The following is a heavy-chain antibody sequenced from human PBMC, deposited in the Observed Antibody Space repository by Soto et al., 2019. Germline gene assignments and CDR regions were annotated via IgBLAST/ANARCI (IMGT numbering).Heavy chain of an antibody. Sequence: PGGSLRLSCAASGFRFSDAWMTWVRQVPGRGLEWVGRIKSKARDGATDYAAAVKGRFTISRDDSKNTLYLQMHSLTAEDTAVYLCSPDGNNYGAFDFWGQGALVTVSS. CDR2: IKSKARDGAT. D-gene: IGHD3-16*01. CDR1: GFRFSDAW. CDR3: SPDGNNYGAFDF. J-gene: IGHJ4*02. V-gene: IGHV3-15*01.